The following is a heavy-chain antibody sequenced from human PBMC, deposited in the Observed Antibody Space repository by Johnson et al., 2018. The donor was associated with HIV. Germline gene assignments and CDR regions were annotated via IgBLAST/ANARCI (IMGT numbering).Heavy chain of an antibody. CDR2: ISYDGSNK. D-gene: IGHD6-19*01. Sequence: QVQLVESGGGVVQPGGSLRLSCAASGFTFSSYGMHWVRQAPGKGLEWVAVISYDGSNKYYADSVKGRFTISRANSKNTLYLQMNSLRAEDTAVYYCRAAKDSQTHFSIAVVDYLDAFDIWGQGTMVTVSS. CDR1: GFTFSSYG. V-gene: IGHV3-30*03. CDR3: RAAKDSQTHFSIAVVDYLDAFDI. J-gene: IGHJ3*02.